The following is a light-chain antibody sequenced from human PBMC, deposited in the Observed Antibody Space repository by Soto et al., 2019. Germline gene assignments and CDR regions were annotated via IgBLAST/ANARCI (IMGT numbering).Light chain of an antibody. J-gene: IGKJ2*01. CDR1: QSIDNF. V-gene: IGKV1-39*01. Sequence: DIQSTQSPSSLSASVGDRVTITCRPSQSIDNFLTWYQQKPGKAPNLLIYAASSLQSGVSSRFSGSGSGTDFTLTISSLQPEDSATYYCQQSYSLPYTFGQGTKVDIK. CDR2: AAS. CDR3: QQSYSLPYT.